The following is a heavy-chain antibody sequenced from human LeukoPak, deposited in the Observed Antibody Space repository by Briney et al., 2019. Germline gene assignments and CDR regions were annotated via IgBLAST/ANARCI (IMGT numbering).Heavy chain of an antibody. CDR2: IYTSGST. CDR1: GDSVTGGLYY. D-gene: IGHD1-26*01. CDR3: ARGDSGSYLDAFDI. J-gene: IGHJ3*02. Sequence: SQTLSLTCTVSGDSVTGGLYYWSWIRQPAGKGLEWIGRIYTSGSTNYNPSLKSRVTMSVDTSKNQFSLKLSSVTAADTAVYYCARGDSGSYLDAFDIWGQGTMVTVSS. V-gene: IGHV4-61*02.